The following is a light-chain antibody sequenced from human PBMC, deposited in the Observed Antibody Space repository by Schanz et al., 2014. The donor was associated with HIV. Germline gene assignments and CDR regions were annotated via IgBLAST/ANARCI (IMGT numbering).Light chain of an antibody. V-gene: IGLV2-14*01. CDR1: YSDIGAYLY. CDR2: DVT. Sequence: QSALTQPASVSGSPGQSITIPCTGTYSDIGAYLYVSWYQQHPGRAPRLLVYDVTYRPSGVSNRFSGSKSGNTASLTISGLQAEDEADYYCGSCSPTNTCTFGGGTKLTVL. CDR3: GSCSPTNTCT. J-gene: IGLJ3*02.